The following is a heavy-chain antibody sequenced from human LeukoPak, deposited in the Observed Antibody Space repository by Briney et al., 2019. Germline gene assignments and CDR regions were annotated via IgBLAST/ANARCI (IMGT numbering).Heavy chain of an antibody. D-gene: IGHD3-22*01. CDR1: GFTFNNYA. CDR2: ISGSGGST. V-gene: IGHV3-23*01. CDR3: AKPAEERDYYDSSGYYPS. Sequence: GGSLRLSCAASGFTFNNYAMSWVRQAPGEGLEWVSAISGSGGSTWYADSVQGRVTISRDNSKNTLYLQMNSLRAEDTAVYYCAKPAEERDYYDSSGYYPSWGQGTLVTVSS. J-gene: IGHJ5*02.